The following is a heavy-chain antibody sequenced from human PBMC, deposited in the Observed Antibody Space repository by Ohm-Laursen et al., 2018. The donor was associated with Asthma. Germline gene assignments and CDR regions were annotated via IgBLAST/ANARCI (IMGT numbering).Heavy chain of an antibody. CDR3: ARHNYDILTGYPYYFDY. J-gene: IGHJ4*02. CDR2: IYYSGST. D-gene: IGHD3-9*01. Sequence: WIRQPPGKGLEWIGTIYYSGSTYYNPSLKSRVTISVDTSKNQFSLKLSSVTAADTAVYYCARHNYDILTGYPYYFDYWGRGTLVTVSS. V-gene: IGHV4-39*01.